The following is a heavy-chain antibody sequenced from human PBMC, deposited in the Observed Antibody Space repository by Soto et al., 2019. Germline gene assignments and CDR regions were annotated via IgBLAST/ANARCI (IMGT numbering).Heavy chain of an antibody. Sequence: ASVKVSCKASGGTFGSNAISWVRQAPGQGLEWMGWISPYDDKTIYAQKLQGRVTMTTDTSTSTAYMELRSLRSDDTAVYYCARDRGYSGYGDYWGQGTLVTVSS. V-gene: IGHV1-18*01. CDR3: ARDRGYSGYGDY. D-gene: IGHD5-12*01. CDR2: ISPYDDKT. CDR1: GGTFGSNA. J-gene: IGHJ4*02.